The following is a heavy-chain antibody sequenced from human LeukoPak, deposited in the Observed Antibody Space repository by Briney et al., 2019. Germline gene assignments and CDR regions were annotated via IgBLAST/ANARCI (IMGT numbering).Heavy chain of an antibody. CDR3: ARDQGDSSGDWYFDL. J-gene: IGHJ2*01. D-gene: IGHD6-25*01. CDR2: IYHSGST. Sequence: PSETLSLTCAVSGGSISSGGYSWSWIRQPPGKGLEWIGYIYHSGSTYYNPSLKSRVTISVDRSKNQFSLKLSSVTAADTAVYYCARDQGDSSGDWYFDLWGRGTLVTVSS. V-gene: IGHV4-30-2*01. CDR1: GGSISSGGYS.